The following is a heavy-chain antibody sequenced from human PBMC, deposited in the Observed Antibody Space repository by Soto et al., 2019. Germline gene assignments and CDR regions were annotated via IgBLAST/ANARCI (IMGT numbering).Heavy chain of an antibody. CDR1: GFTFSSYG. D-gene: IGHD2-15*01. J-gene: IGHJ4*02. V-gene: IGHV3-33*01. Sequence: VQLVESGRGVVQPGRSLRLSCAASGFTFSSYGMHGVRQAPGKGLEWVAVIWYDGSNKYYADSVKGRFTISRDNSKNTLYLQMNSLRAEDTAVYYCARDSSAGCSGCSCYAYFDYWGQGTLVTVSS. CDR2: IWYDGSNK. CDR3: ARDSSAGCSGCSCYAYFDY.